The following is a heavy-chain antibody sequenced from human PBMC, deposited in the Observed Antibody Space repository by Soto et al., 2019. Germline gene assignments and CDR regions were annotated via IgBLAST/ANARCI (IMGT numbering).Heavy chain of an antibody. Sequence: SGPTLVNPTQTLTLTCSFSGFSLTTRGVAVGWIRQPPGKALEWLALIYWDDDKRYSPSLRSRLTITKDTSKNQVVLTMTNMDPVDTATYYCIQSRCGGDCLQSYASYYYYGMDGWGQGTTVTVSS. V-gene: IGHV2-5*02. CDR1: GFSLTTRGVA. CDR2: IYWDDDK. CDR3: IQSRCGGDCLQSYASYYYYGMDG. D-gene: IGHD2-21*02. J-gene: IGHJ6*02.